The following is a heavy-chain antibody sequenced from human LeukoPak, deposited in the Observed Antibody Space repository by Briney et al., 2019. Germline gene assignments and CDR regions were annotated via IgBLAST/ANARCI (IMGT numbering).Heavy chain of an antibody. J-gene: IGHJ4*02. V-gene: IGHV3-30-3*01. CDR2: ISYDGSNK. D-gene: IGHD6-19*01. CDR1: GFTFSSYW. Sequence: AGGSLRLSCAASGFTFSSYWMSWVRQAPGKGLEWVAVISYDGSNKYYADSVKGRFTISRDNSKNTLYLQMNSLRAEDTAVYYCAVGRQWLVPDYFDYWGQGTLVTVSS. CDR3: AVGRQWLVPDYFDY.